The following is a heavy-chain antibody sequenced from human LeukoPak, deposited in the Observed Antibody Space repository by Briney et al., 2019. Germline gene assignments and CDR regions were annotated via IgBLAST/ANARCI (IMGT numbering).Heavy chain of an antibody. Sequence: GASVKVSCKASGGTFSSYAISWVRQAPGQGLEWMGRIIPILGIANYAQKFQGRVTITADKSTSTAYMELSSLRSEDTAVYYCARDLFAGIAAAGSPDYWGQGTLVTVSS. CDR3: ARDLFAGIAAAGSPDY. J-gene: IGHJ4*02. CDR2: IIPILGIA. CDR1: GGTFSSYA. D-gene: IGHD6-13*01. V-gene: IGHV1-69*04.